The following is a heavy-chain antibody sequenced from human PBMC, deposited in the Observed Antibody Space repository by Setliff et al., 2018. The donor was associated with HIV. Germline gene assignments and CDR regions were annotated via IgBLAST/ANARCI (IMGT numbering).Heavy chain of an antibody. CDR2: INTGNGDT. D-gene: IGHD3-22*01. Sequence: GASVKVSCKASGYSFTTYAMHWVRQAPGQRPEWMGWINTGNGDTQYSQNFQGRVTITRDTSARTAYIEVRRLRSDDTAVYYCARDYYDSSGYYQGAFDIWGQGTMVTVSS. V-gene: IGHV1-3*04. CDR1: GYSFTTYA. CDR3: ARDYYDSSGYYQGAFDI. J-gene: IGHJ3*02.